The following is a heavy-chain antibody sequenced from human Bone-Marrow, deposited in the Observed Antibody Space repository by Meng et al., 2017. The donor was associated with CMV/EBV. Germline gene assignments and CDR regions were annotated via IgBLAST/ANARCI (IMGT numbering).Heavy chain of an antibody. V-gene: IGHV1-8*02. CDR1: GGTFSSYT. J-gene: IGHJ6*02. CDR2: MNPNSGNT. D-gene: IGHD2/OR15-2a*01. Sequence: ASVKVSCKASGGTFSSYTISWVRQATGRGLEWMGWMNPNSGNTVYAQKFQGRVTITRNTSISTAYMELSSLRSEDTAVYYCAGGGLRRVYFYDYYGVDVWGQGTTVTVSS. CDR3: AGGGLRRVYFYDYYGVDV.